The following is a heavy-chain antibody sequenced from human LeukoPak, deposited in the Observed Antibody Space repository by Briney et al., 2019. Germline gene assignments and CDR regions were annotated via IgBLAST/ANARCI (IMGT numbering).Heavy chain of an antibody. CDR1: GFTFSSYW. V-gene: IGHV3-7*04. CDR3: ARAATTYYYYGMDV. CDR2: IKQDGSEK. D-gene: IGHD1-1*01. Sequence: PGGSLTLSCAASGFTFSSYWMSWVRQAPGKGLEWVANIKQDGSEKYYVDSVKGRFTISRDNAKNSLFLQMSSLRAEDTAVYYCARAATTYYYYGMDVWGQGTTVTVSS. J-gene: IGHJ6*02.